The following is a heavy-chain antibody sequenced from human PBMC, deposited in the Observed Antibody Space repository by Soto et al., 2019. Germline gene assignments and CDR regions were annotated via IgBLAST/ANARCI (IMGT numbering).Heavy chain of an antibody. J-gene: IGHJ6*02. V-gene: IGHV3-33*01. D-gene: IGHD3-9*01. CDR1: GFTFSSYG. CDR2: IWYDGSNK. CDR3: AREFDYDILTGYYSHYYGMDV. Sequence: QVQLVESGGGVVQPGRSLRLSCAATGFTFSSYGMHWVRQAPGKGLEWVADIWYDGSNKYYADSVKGRFTISRDNSKNTLYLHMNSLRAEDTAMYYCAREFDYDILTGYYSHYYGMDVWGQGTTVTVSS.